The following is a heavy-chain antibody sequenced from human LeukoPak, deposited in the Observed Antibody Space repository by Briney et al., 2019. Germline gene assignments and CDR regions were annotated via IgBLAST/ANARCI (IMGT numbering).Heavy chain of an antibody. CDR3: AKDNSDYYDSSGYYVN. J-gene: IGHJ4*02. CDR2: ISWNSGSI. V-gene: IGHV3-9*01. CDR1: GFTFDDYA. D-gene: IGHD3-22*01. Sequence: PGRSLRLSCAASGFTFDDYAMHWVRHAPGKGLEWVPGISWNSGSIGYADSVKGRFTISRDNAKNSLYLQMNSLRAEDTALYYCAKDNSDYYDSSGYYVNWGQGTLVTVSS.